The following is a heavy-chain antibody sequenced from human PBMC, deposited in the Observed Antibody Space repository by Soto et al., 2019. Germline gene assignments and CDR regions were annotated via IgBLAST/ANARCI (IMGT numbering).Heavy chain of an antibody. V-gene: IGHV1-8*01. Sequence: ASVKVSCKASGYSFTNNDVNWVRQATGQGLEWMGWMNPGSGDTGYAQKFQGRVTMTRDISTATAYMELSSLRSDDTATYYCARMATFGSLNWFDPWGQGTLVTVSS. D-gene: IGHD3-16*01. CDR3: ARMATFGSLNWFDP. CDR1: GYSFTNND. J-gene: IGHJ5*02. CDR2: MNPGSGDT.